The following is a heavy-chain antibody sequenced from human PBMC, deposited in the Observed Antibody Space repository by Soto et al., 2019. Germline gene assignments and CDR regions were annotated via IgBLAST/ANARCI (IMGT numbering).Heavy chain of an antibody. CDR3: TRARISMIASY. CDR2: VFESENT. J-gene: IGHJ4*02. CDR1: GTSVTSYSYY. V-gene: IGHV4-61*01. Sequence: SETLSLTCNVSGTSVTSYSYYWNWIRQPPGKGLEWIGYVFESENTKYNPSLKGRASISVDTSKNQFSLTLTSVTAADTAVYYCTRARISMIASYWGPGTLVTVSS. D-gene: IGHD3-16*01.